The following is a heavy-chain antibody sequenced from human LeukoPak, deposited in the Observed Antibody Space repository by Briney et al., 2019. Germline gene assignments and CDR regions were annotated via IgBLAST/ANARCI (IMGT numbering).Heavy chain of an antibody. CDR1: GGSFSSSNW. V-gene: IGHV4-4*02. J-gene: IGHJ6*02. CDR2: IYNSGST. D-gene: IGHD2-2*01. CDR3: ARDRTSTGPYYYYGMDV. Sequence: AGTLSLTCAVSGGSFSSSNWWRGGREPRGKGVEGIGEIYNSGSTNYNPSLKSRVTISVDKSKNQFSLKLSSVTAADTAVYYCARDRTSTGPYYYYGMDVWGQGTTVTVSS.